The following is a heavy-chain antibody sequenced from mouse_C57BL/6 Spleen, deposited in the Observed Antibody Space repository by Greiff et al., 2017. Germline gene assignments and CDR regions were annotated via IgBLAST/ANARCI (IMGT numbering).Heavy chain of an antibody. V-gene: IGHV1-26*01. J-gene: IGHJ2*01. CDR2: INPNNGGT. Sequence: VQLQQSGPELVKPGASVKISCKASGYTFTDYYMNWVKQSHGKSLEWIGDINPNNGGTSYNQKFKDKATLTVDKSSSTAYLELRSLTSEDSAVYYCASLLKGFDDWGQGTTLTVSS. D-gene: IGHD2-14*01. CDR3: ASLLKGFDD. CDR1: GYTFTDYY.